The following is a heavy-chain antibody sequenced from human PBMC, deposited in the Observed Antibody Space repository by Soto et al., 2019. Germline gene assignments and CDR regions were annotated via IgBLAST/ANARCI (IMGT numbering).Heavy chain of an antibody. Sequence: QVQLVQSGAEVKKPGASVKVSCKVSGYTLTELSMHWVRQAPGKGLEWMGGFDPEDGETIYAQKFQGRVTMTEDTSTDTAYMELSSLSSEDTAGYYCATDLFVEKVRGEPVPRDIVVVPAKHWGQGTLVTVSS. D-gene: IGHD2-2*01. V-gene: IGHV1-24*01. CDR3: ATDLFVEKVRGEPVPRDIVVVPAKH. J-gene: IGHJ4*02. CDR1: GYTLTELS. CDR2: FDPEDGET.